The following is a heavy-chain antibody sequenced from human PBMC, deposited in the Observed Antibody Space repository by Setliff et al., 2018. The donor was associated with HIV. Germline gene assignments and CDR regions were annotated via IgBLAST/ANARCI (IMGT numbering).Heavy chain of an antibody. CDR1: GFTFNTYS. Sequence: GGSLRLSCAASGFTFNTYSMNWVRQAPGKGLEWVSYISSGSRTIYYADSVKGRFTISRDNSKNTLYLQMSSLRAEDMAVYYCAKDRLEWLAPDGFDIWGLGTMVTVSS. CDR3: AKDRLEWLAPDGFDI. V-gene: IGHV3-48*01. J-gene: IGHJ3*02. D-gene: IGHD3-3*01. CDR2: ISSGSRTI.